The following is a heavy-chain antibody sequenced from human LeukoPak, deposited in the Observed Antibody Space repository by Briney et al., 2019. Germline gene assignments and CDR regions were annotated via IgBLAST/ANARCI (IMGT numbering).Heavy chain of an antibody. CDR2: IIPIFGTA. D-gene: IGHD6-6*01. Sequence: SVKVSCKASGGTFISYAISWVRQAPGQGLEWMGGIIPIFGTANYAQKFQGRVTITADESTSTAYMELSSLRSEDTAVYYCARWSIAARFDYYYGMDVWGQGTTVTVSS. CDR1: GGTFISYA. J-gene: IGHJ6*02. V-gene: IGHV1-69*13. CDR3: ARWSIAARFDYYYGMDV.